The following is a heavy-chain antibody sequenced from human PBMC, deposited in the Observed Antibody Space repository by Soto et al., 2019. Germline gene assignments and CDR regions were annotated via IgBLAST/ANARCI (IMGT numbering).Heavy chain of an antibody. D-gene: IGHD2-21*02. CDR1: GHTLTELS. V-gene: IGHV1-24*01. J-gene: IGHJ4*02. CDR3: AAMTTEVTPTSDY. CDR2: FDPEDGEK. Sequence: ASVKVSCKVSGHTLTELSMHWVRQAPGKGLEWMGGFDPEDGEKVYAQQFQGRVTMTEDTSTDTAYMELSSLRSEDTAVYFCAAMTTEVTPTSDYWGQGTLVTVSS.